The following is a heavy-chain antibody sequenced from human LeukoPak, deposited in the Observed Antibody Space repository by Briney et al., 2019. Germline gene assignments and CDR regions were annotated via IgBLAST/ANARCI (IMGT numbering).Heavy chain of an antibody. CDR3: ARLVSSSSGDYLDY. CDR2: ITSSSSSI. Sequence: GGSLRLSCAASGFTFSSFSMNWVRQAPGKGLEWVSYITSSSSSIYYADSVKGRFTISRDNAKNSLYLQMKSLRDEDTAVYYCARLVSSSSGDYLDYWGQGTLVTVSS. V-gene: IGHV3-48*02. CDR1: GFTFSSFS. D-gene: IGHD6-6*01. J-gene: IGHJ4*02.